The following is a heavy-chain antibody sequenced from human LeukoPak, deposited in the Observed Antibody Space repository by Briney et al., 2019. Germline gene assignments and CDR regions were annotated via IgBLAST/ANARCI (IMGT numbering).Heavy chain of an antibody. D-gene: IGHD3-10*01. CDR2: ISYDGTNK. CDR1: GFTFSSYA. J-gene: IGHJ4*02. V-gene: IGHV3-30*04. Sequence: GRSLRLSCAASGFTFSSYAMHWVRQAPGKGLEWVAVISYDGTNKYYADSVKGRFTISRDNSKNTLHLQMNSLRAEDTAVYYCARVHWSGGGYFDYWGQGTLVTVSS. CDR3: ARVHWSGGGYFDY.